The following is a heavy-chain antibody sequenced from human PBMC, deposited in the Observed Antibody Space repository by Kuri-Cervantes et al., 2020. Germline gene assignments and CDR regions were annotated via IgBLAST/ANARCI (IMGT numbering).Heavy chain of an antibody. CDR3: TADIVVMLYAMPDVFDI. Sequence: SETLSLTCAVYGGSLSGYYWTWIRQPPGKGLEWIGEINHSVSTNYNPSLKSRVTMSADTSKKQFSLRLSSVTAADTALYYCTADIVVMLYAMPDVFDIWGQGTMVTVSS. J-gene: IGHJ3*02. CDR1: GGSLSGYY. CDR2: INHSVST. V-gene: IGHV4-34*01. D-gene: IGHD2-8*01.